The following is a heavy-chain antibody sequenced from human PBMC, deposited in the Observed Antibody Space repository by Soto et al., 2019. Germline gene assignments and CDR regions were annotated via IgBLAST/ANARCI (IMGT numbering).Heavy chain of an antibody. CDR2: ISYDGSNK. CDR3: AKSTFYDYVWGSYRYELHYFDY. J-gene: IGHJ4*02. CDR1: GFTFSSYD. Sequence: GSLRLSCAASGFTFSSYDMHWVRQAPGKGLEWVALISYDGSNKYYADSVMVRFTISRDNSKNTLYLQMDRLRADDTAVYYCAKSTFYDYVWGSYRYELHYFDYWGQGTLVTVSS. D-gene: IGHD3-16*01. V-gene: IGHV3-30*18.